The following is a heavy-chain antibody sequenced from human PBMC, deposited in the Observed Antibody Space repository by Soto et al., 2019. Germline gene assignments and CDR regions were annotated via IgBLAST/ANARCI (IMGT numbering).Heavy chain of an antibody. CDR2: ISYDGSNK. J-gene: IGHJ4*02. V-gene: IGHV3-30-3*01. CDR1: GFTFSSYA. Sequence: QVQLVESGGGVVQPGRSLRLSCAASGFTFSSYAMHWVRQAPGKGLEWVAVISYDGSNKYYADSVKGRFTISRDNSKNTLYLQMNSLRAEDTAVYYCARVNRLWGLDYWGQGTLVTVSS. CDR3: ARVNRLWGLDY. D-gene: IGHD3-10*01.